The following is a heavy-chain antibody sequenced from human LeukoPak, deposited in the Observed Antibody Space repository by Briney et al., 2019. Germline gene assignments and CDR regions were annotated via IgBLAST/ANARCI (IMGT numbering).Heavy chain of an antibody. Sequence: SSETLSLTCTVSGGSISSYYWSWIRQPAGRGLEWIGRIYTSGSTNYNPSLKSRVTMSVDTSKNQFSLKLSSVTAADTAVYYCARAPGYSSSWYSQYYYYYYMDVWGKGTTVTISS. V-gene: IGHV4-4*07. CDR2: IYTSGST. J-gene: IGHJ6*03. CDR1: GGSISSYY. CDR3: ARAPGYSSSWYSQYYYYYYMDV. D-gene: IGHD6-13*01.